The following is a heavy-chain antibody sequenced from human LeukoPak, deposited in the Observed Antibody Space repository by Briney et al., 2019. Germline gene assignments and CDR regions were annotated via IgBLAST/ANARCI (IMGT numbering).Heavy chain of an antibody. J-gene: IGHJ4*02. D-gene: IGHD2-15*01. CDR3: AKFALRYCSGGSWHPFDY. Sequence: GGSLRLSCAASGFTFSSYGMSWVRQAPGKGLEWVSAISGSGGSTYYADSVKGRFIISRDNSKNTLYLQMNSLRAEDTAVYYCAKFALRYCSGGSWHPFDYWGQGTLVTVSS. CDR1: GFTFSSYG. V-gene: IGHV3-23*01. CDR2: ISGSGGST.